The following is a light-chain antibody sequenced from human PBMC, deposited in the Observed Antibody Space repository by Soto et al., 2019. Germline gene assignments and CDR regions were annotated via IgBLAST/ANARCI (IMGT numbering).Light chain of an antibody. CDR1: QSISSW. CDR3: QQYNSYPWT. J-gene: IGKJ1*01. CDR2: DAS. V-gene: IGKV1-5*01. Sequence: DIQMTQSPSTLSTSVGDRVTITCRASQSISSWLAWYQQKPGKAPKLLIYDASSLESGVPSRFSGSGSGPEFTLTISSLQPDDVATYYCQQYNSYPWTFGQGTRVELK.